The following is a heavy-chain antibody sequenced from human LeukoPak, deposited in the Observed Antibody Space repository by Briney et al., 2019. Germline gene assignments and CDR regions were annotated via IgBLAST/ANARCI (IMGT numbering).Heavy chain of an antibody. D-gene: IGHD6-13*01. Sequence: GGSLRLSCAASGFTFSSYAMHWVRQAPGKGLEWVAVISYDGSNKYYADSVKGRFTISRDNSKNTLYLQMNSLRAEDTAVYYCAREYSSSSTKKFDYWGQGTLVTVSS. CDR2: ISYDGSNK. CDR1: GFTFSSYA. V-gene: IGHV3-30-3*01. J-gene: IGHJ4*02. CDR3: AREYSSSSTKKFDY.